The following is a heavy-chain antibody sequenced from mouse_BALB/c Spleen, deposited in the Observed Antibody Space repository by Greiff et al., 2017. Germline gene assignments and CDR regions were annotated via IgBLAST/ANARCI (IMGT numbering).Heavy chain of an antibody. Sequence: EVKLQESGGGLVKPGGSLKLSCAASGFTFSDYYMYWVRQTPEKRLEWVATISDGGSYTYYPDSVKGRFTISRDNAKNNLYLQMSSLKSEDTAMYYCAREGAMDYWGQGTSVTVSS. CDR3: AREGAMDY. CDR2: ISDGGSYT. CDR1: GFTFSDYY. J-gene: IGHJ4*01. V-gene: IGHV5-4*02.